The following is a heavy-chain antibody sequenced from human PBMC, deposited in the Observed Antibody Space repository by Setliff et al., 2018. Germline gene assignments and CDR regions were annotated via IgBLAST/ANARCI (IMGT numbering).Heavy chain of an antibody. V-gene: IGHV1-2*02. CDR2: LNPKDNDT. CDR3: ARDPLPKHYDVVTGYYSAPNYYYMDV. J-gene: IGHJ6*03. CDR1: GYTFTDYY. Sequence: ASVKVSCKTSGYTFTDYYIHWVRQAPGEGLEWMGWLNPKDNDTSYAQKFLGRVTMTRDTSISAAYMELITLRSDDTALYYCARDPLPKHYDVVTGYYSAPNYYYMDVWGKGTTVTVSS. D-gene: IGHD3-9*01.